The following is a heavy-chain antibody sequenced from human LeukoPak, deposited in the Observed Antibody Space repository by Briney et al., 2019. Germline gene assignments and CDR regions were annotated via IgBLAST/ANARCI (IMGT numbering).Heavy chain of an antibody. CDR2: INPNSGGT. CDR1: GYTFTGYY. CDR3: AASRDYYGSDPEFDY. V-gene: IGHV1-2*02. Sequence: ASVKVSCKASGYTFTGYYMHWVRQAPGQGLEWMGWINPNSGGTNYAQKFQGRVTMTRDTSISTAYMELSRLRSDDTAVYYCAASRDYYGSDPEFDYWGQGTLVTVSS. J-gene: IGHJ4*02. D-gene: IGHD3-10*01.